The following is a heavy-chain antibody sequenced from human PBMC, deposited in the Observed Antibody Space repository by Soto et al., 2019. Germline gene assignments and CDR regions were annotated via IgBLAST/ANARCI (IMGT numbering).Heavy chain of an antibody. D-gene: IGHD6-19*01. CDR3: ARGRGWTYWYFDL. J-gene: IGHJ2*01. CDR1: GGSFSGYY. CDR2: INHSGST. V-gene: IGHV4-34*01. Sequence: QVQLQQWGAGLLKPSETLSLTCAVYGGSFSGYYWSWIRQPPGKGLEWIGEINHSGSTNYNPSLNSRVTISVDTSKNQFSLKLSSVTAADTAVYYCARGRGWTYWYFDLWGRGTLVTVSS.